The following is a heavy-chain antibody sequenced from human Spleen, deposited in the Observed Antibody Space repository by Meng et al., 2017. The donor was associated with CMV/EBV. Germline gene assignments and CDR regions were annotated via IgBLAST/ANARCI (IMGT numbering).Heavy chain of an antibody. V-gene: IGHV3-30*19. J-gene: IGHJ6*02. CDR1: GLNFRIYG. Sequence: GGSLRLSCAASGLNFRIYGMHWVRQLPGKGLEWVAVISYDGSNKYYAYSVKGRFTISRDNSKNTLYLQMNSLRAEDTAVYYFAKGTDYDFWSGYPPFGMDVWGQGTTVTVSS. CDR2: ISYDGSNK. D-gene: IGHD3-3*01. CDR3: AKGTDYDFWSGYPPFGMDV.